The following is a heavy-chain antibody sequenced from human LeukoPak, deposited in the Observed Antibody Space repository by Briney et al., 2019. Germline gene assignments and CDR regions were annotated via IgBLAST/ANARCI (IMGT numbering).Heavy chain of an antibody. CDR2: INHSGTT. V-gene: IGHV4-34*01. J-gene: IGHJ6*03. CDR1: DGSFSDYY. CDR3: ARGIDPYYYYYMDV. Sequence: SETLSLTCAVYDGSFSDYYWSWIRQSPGKGLEWIGEINHSGTTHYNPSLKSRVTISVDTSKNQFSLKLRSVTAADTAVYYCARGIDPYYYYYMDVWGKGTTVTVSS.